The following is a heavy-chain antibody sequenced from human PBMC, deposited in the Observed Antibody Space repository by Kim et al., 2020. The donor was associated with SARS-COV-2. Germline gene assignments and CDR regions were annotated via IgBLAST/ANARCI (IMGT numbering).Heavy chain of an antibody. CDR3: ASRGSNFDY. D-gene: IGHD4-4*01. V-gene: IGHV4-31*02. J-gene: IGHJ4*02. Sequence: GSTYYNPSLKSRVTISVDTSKNQFSLKLSSVTAADTAVYYCASRGSNFDYWGQGTLVTVSS. CDR2: GST.